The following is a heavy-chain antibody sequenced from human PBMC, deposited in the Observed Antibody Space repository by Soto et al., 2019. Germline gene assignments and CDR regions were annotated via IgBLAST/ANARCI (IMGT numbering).Heavy chain of an antibody. CDR2: ISGSGGST. J-gene: IGHJ4*02. Sequence: LRLSCGASGFTFSSYAMSWVRQAPGKGLEWVSAISGSGGSTYYADSVKGRFTISRDNSKNTLYLQMNSLRAEDTAVYYCAKENGYSSSWFEFDYWGQGTLVTVSS. CDR1: GFTFSSYA. CDR3: AKENGYSSSWFEFDY. V-gene: IGHV3-23*01. D-gene: IGHD6-13*01.